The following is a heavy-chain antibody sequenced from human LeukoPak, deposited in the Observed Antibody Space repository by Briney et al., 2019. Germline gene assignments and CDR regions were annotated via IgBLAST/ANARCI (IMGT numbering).Heavy chain of an antibody. D-gene: IGHD3-3*01. CDR2: IDWDDDK. Sequence: SGPALVKPTQILTLTCTFSGFSLSTSGMRVSWIRQPPGRALEWLARIDWDDDKFYSTSLKTRLTISKDTSKNQVVLTMTNMDPVDTATYYCARNFGCYDFWSGYYLGSGYFDYWGQGTLVTVSS. J-gene: IGHJ4*02. CDR3: ARNFGCYDFWSGYYLGSGYFDY. CDR1: GFSLSTSGMR. V-gene: IGHV2-70*04.